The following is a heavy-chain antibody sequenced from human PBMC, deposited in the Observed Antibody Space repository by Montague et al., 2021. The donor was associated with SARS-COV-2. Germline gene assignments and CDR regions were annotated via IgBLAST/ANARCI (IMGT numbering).Heavy chain of an antibody. CDR2: INYSGSA. Sequence: SETLSLTCTVSGGSISSYYWNWIRQSPGKGLEWIGYINYSGSANYNPPLKSRVTISVDTSKNLLSLNLSSVTAADTAVYYCARRGVVVIPAVVEYYYGMDVWGQGTTVTVSS. J-gene: IGHJ6*02. CDR3: ARRGVVVIPAVVEYYYGMDV. D-gene: IGHD2-2*01. V-gene: IGHV4-59*01. CDR1: GGSISSYY.